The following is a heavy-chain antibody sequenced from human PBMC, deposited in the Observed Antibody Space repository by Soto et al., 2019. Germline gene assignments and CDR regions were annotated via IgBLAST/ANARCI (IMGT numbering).Heavy chain of an antibody. Sequence: SVKVSCKASGDTFSIYTISWVRQAPGQGLEWMGRVIPIFDITSYTQRFQGRVTITADKSTTTVYMELSSLRSEDTAVYYCARDQGITTFGVYSMYYYGMDVWGQGTTVTVSS. J-gene: IGHJ6*02. CDR3: ARDQGITTFGVYSMYYYGMDV. V-gene: IGHV1-69*04. D-gene: IGHD3-3*01. CDR2: VIPIFDIT. CDR1: GDTFSIYT.